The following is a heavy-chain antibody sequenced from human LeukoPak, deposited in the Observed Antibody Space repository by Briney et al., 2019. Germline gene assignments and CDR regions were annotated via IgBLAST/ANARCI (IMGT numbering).Heavy chain of an antibody. CDR2: IYGGGTI. D-gene: IGHD2-21*02. CDR1: GFIVSTSY. CDR3: ARGGCGGDCYSDFDY. J-gene: IGHJ4*02. V-gene: IGHV3-53*01. Sequence: GGSLRLSCVASGFIVSTSYMRWVRQAPGKGLEWVAIIYGGGTIFFADSVKDRFTISRDNSKNTVYLQMNSLRADDTAIYYCARGGCGGDCYSDFDYWGQGTLVTVSS.